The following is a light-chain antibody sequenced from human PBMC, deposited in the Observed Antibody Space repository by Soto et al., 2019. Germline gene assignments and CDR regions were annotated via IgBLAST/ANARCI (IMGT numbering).Light chain of an antibody. CDR3: QKYHSAPWT. Sequence: DIQMTQSPSSLSASVGDRVTITCRASQGIANYLVWYQQKPGKVPKVLIYAASTLQSGVSSRFSGSGSGTDVTLTISSLQREDVATYYCQKYHSAPWTFGQGTKVEI. V-gene: IGKV1-27*01. CDR2: AAS. J-gene: IGKJ1*01. CDR1: QGIANY.